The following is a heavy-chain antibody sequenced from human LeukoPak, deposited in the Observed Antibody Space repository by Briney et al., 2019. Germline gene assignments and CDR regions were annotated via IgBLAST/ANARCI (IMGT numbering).Heavy chain of an antibody. CDR3: ARVANYYGSGKYVDY. CDR1: GGSFSGYY. J-gene: IGHJ4*02. CDR2: INHSGST. V-gene: IGHV4-34*01. D-gene: IGHD3-10*01. Sequence: SETLSLTCAVYGGSFSGYYWSWIRQPPGKGLEWIGEINHSGSTNYNPSLKSRVTISVDTSKNQFSLKLSSVPAADTAVYYCARVANYYGSGKYVDYWGQGTLVTVSS.